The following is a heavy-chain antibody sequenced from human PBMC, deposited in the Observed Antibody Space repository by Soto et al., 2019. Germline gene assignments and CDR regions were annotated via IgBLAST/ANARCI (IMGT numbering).Heavy chain of an antibody. J-gene: IGHJ4*02. Sequence: PSETLSLTCTVSGGSISSYYWSWIRQPPGKGLEWIGYIYYSGSTNYNPSLKSRVTISVDTSKNQFSLKLSSVTAADTAVYYCASASTLSLSSGWQPFYDYWGQGTLVTVSS. CDR3: ASASTLSLSSGWQPFYDY. D-gene: IGHD6-19*01. V-gene: IGHV4-59*01. CDR1: GGSISSYY. CDR2: IYYSGST.